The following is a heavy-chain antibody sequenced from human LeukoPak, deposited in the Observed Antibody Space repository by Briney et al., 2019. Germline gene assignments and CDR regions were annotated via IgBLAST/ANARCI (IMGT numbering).Heavy chain of an antibody. V-gene: IGHV3-23*01. CDR2: ISGSGGST. Sequence: GRSLRLSCAASGFTFSSYGMHWVRQAPGKGLEWVSAISGSGGSTYYADSVKGRFTISRDNSKNTLYLQMNSLRAEDTAVYYCAKDKVYYYDSSGYYSPGYWGQGTLVTVSS. CDR3: AKDKVYYYDSSGYYSPGY. CDR1: GFTFSSYG. J-gene: IGHJ4*02. D-gene: IGHD3-22*01.